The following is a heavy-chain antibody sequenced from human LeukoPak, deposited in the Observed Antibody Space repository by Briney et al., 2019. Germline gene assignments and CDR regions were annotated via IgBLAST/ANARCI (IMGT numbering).Heavy chain of an antibody. V-gene: IGHV2-5*02. CDR3: AHSPPSWGDYVWGSYRYVWFDP. Sequence: SGPTLVKPTQTLTLTCTFSGFSLSTSGVGVGWIRQPPGKALEWLALIYWDDGKRYSPSLKSRLTITKDTSKNQVVLTMTNMDPVDTATYYCAHSPPSWGDYVWGSYRYVWFDPWGQGTLVTVSS. J-gene: IGHJ5*02. CDR1: GFSLSTSGVG. D-gene: IGHD3-16*02. CDR2: IYWDDGK.